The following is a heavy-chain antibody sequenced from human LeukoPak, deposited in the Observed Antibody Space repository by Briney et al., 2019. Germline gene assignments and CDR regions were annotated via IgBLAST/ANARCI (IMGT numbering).Heavy chain of an antibody. CDR3: ARGTSGTGAHYYYMDV. CDR1: GYSFTGYY. D-gene: IGHD1-26*01. J-gene: IGHJ6*03. Sequence: ASVKVSCKASGYSFTGYYMHWVRQAPGQGLEWMGWINPNSGGTNYAQKFQGRVTITRNTSISTAYMELSSLRSEDTAVYYCARGTSGTGAHYYYMDVWGKGTTVTVSS. V-gene: IGHV1-2*02. CDR2: INPNSGGT.